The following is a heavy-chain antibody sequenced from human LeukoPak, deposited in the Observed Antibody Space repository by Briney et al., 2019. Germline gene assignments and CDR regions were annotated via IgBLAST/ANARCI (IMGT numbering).Heavy chain of an antibody. D-gene: IGHD6-13*01. CDR1: GGSISSGSYY. CDR2: IFASGTT. J-gene: IGHJ5*02. Sequence: SEALSLTCTVSGGSISSGSYYWSWIRQPAGKGLEWIGRIFASGTTNYNPSRKSRVTISVDTSKNQSSLKLSSVTAADTAVYYCARGPLIAAASHWWFDPWGQGTLVTVSS. V-gene: IGHV4-61*02. CDR3: ARGPLIAAASHWWFDP.